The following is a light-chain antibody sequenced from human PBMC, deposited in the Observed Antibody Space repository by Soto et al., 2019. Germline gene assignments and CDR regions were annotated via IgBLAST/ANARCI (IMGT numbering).Light chain of an antibody. CDR1: SSDVGGYNY. V-gene: IGLV2-14*01. CDR2: DVS. CDR3: SSYTSSSHVV. Sequence: QSALTQPASVSGSPGQSITISCTGTSSDVGGYNYVSWYQQHPDKAPKLMIYDVSNRPSGVSNRFSGSKSGNTASLTISGLQAEDEADYYCSSYTSSSHVVFGGGTKVTVL. J-gene: IGLJ2*01.